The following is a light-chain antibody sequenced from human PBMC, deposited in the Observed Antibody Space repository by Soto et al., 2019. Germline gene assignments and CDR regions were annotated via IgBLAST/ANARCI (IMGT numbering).Light chain of an antibody. CDR3: QQYNNYPRT. J-gene: IGKJ1*01. CDR2: DAS. CDR1: QGIRND. Sequence: IQMPQSPGSLSASVGDGVTITCRASQGIRNDLGWYQHKPGKAPKFLIYDASSLESGVPSRFSGSGSGTEFTLTISNLQPDDFATYFCQQYNNYPRTFGQGTKVDIK. V-gene: IGKV1-17*02.